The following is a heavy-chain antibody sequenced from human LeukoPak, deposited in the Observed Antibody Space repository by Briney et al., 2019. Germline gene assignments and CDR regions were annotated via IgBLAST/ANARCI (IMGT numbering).Heavy chain of an antibody. CDR1: GVSISSGGYY. Sequence: SQTLSLTCTVSGVSISSGGYYWGWIRQHPGKGLEWSGYIYYSGSTYYNPSLKSRVTISVDTSKNQFSLKLSSVTAADTAVYYCARPSVTPYWYFELWGRGTLVTVSS. V-gene: IGHV4-31*03. D-gene: IGHD2-21*02. CDR2: IYYSGST. J-gene: IGHJ2*01. CDR3: ARPSVTPYWYFEL.